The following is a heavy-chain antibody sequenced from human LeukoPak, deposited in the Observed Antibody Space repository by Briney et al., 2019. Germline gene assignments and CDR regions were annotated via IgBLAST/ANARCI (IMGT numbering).Heavy chain of an antibody. CDR1: GFTFSSYS. J-gene: IGHJ4*02. V-gene: IGHV3-48*02. Sequence: GGSLRLSCVASGFTFSSYSMNWVRQAPGKGLEWVSYIRSSGATIYYADSVRGRFTISKDNAKNSVYLQMNSLRDEDTAVYYCVRDPDALDYWGQGTLVTVSS. CDR2: IRSSGATI. CDR3: VRDPDALDY.